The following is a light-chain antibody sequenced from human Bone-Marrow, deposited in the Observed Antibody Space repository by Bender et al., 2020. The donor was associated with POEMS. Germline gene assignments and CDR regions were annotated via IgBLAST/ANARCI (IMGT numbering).Light chain of an antibody. CDR3: QSHDRSLSGVV. J-gene: IGLJ2*01. Sequence: QSALTQPASVSGSPGQSITIPCTGTSSDVGRFNYVSWYQHHPGKGPKLLLYDVSNRPSGVSNRFSGSKSDNAASLTISELQAEDEADYYCQSHDRSLSGVVFGGGTKLTVL. V-gene: IGLV2-14*03. CDR1: SSDVGRFNY. CDR2: DVS.